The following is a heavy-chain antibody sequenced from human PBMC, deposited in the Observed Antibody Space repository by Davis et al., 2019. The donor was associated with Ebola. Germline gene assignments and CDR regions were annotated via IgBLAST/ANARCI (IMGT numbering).Heavy chain of an antibody. J-gene: IGHJ3*02. D-gene: IGHD4-17*01. Sequence: PGGSLRLSCAASGFIFSDYYMTWVRQAPGKGLEWLSYIASRGHTMYYTDSVKGRFTISRDNTNNSLYLQMNSLRGDDTAVYYCARPYGDYAAFDIWGQGTVVTVSS. CDR3: ARPYGDYAAFDI. CDR1: GFIFSDYY. CDR2: IASRGHTM. V-gene: IGHV3-11*01.